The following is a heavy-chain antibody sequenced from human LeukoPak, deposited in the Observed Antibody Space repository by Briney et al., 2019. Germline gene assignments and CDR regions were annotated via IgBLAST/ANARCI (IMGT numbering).Heavy chain of an antibody. V-gene: IGHV3-7*05. CDR2: IKEDGSEK. CDR1: GFTFSSYW. Sequence: GGSLRLSCAASGFTFSSYWVSWVRQAPRKGLEWVANIKEDGSEKYYVDSVKGRFTISRDNAKNSLYLQMNSLRPEDTAVYYCASQFWWTAVTATALDYWGHGTLVTVSS. J-gene: IGHJ4*01. D-gene: IGHD2-21*02. CDR3: ASQFWWTAVTATALDY.